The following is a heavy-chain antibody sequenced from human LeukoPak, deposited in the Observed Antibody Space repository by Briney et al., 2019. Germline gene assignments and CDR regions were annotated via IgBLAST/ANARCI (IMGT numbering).Heavy chain of an antibody. D-gene: IGHD3-10*01. CDR3: ARAIHHYVSGIY. CDR2: ISPSGGST. V-gene: IGHV1-46*01. J-gene: IGHJ4*02. Sequence: ASVKVSCKAFGYTFTSNYMHWVRQAPGQAPEWMGVISPSGGSTTYAQKFQGRVTLTRDMSTSTDYLELSSLRSEDTAVYYCARAIHHYVSGIYWGQGTLVTVSS. CDR1: GYTFTSNY.